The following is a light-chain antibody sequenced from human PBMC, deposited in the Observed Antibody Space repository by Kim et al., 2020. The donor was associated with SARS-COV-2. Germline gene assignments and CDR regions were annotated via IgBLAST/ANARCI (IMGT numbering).Light chain of an antibody. CDR2: DVS. Sequence: GQSITIACPGTSSDVGGYNYVSCYQHHPGKAPKLMIYDVSNRPSGVSNRFSGSKSGNTASLTISGLQAEDEADYYCSSYTSSSTRVFGGGTQLTVL. J-gene: IGLJ3*02. CDR1: SSDVGGYNY. V-gene: IGLV2-14*03. CDR3: SSYTSSSTRV.